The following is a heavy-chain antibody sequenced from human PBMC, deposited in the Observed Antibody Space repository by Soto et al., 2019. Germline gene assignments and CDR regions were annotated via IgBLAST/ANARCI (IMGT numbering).Heavy chain of an antibody. CDR1: GYTLTGYY. Sequence: ASVKVSCKASGYTLTGYYMHWVRQAPGQGLEWMGWINPNSGGTNYAQKFQGWVTMTRDTSISTAYMELSRLRSDDTAVYYCARVGAQRAGSDAFDIWGQGTMVTVSS. V-gene: IGHV1-2*04. J-gene: IGHJ3*02. CDR3: ARVGAQRAGSDAFDI. D-gene: IGHD6-19*01. CDR2: INPNSGGT.